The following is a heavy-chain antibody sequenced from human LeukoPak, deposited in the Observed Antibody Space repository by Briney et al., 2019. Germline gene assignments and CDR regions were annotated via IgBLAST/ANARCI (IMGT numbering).Heavy chain of an antibody. CDR1: GGSFSGYY. V-gene: IGHV4-34*01. CDR2: INHSGST. Sequence: SETLSLTCAVYGGSFSGYYWSWIRQPPGKGLEWIGEINHSGSTNYNPSLKSRVTISVDTSKNQFSLKLSSVTAADTAVYYCARVIGWYFDLWGRGTLVTVSS. J-gene: IGHJ2*01. D-gene: IGHD2-15*01. CDR3: ARVIGWYFDL.